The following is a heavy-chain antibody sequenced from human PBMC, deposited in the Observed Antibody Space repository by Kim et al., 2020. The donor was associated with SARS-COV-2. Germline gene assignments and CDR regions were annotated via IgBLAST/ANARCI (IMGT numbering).Heavy chain of an antibody. Sequence: GGSLRLSCAASGFTFSSYWMSWVRQAPGKGLEWVANIKQDGSEKYYVDSVKGRFTISRDNAKNSLYLQMNSLRAEDTAVYYCARASGVNRRIAARLGPQRDYYYGMDVWGQGTTVTVSS. V-gene: IGHV3-7*01. CDR1: GFTFSSYW. CDR2: IKQDGSEK. D-gene: IGHD6-6*01. CDR3: ARASGVNRRIAARLGPQRDYYYGMDV. J-gene: IGHJ6*02.